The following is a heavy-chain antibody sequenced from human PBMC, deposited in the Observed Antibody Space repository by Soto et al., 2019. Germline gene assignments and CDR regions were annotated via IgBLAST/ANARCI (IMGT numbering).Heavy chain of an antibody. V-gene: IGHV4-59*01. CDR3: ARGAQGGWYYTVNYYYYYGMDV. CDR2: IYYIGST. J-gene: IGHJ6*02. D-gene: IGHD6-19*01. Sequence: PSETLSLTCTVSGGSISSYYWSWIRQPPGKGLEWIGYIYYIGSTNYNPSLKSRVTISVDTSKNQFSLKLSSVTAADTAVYYCARGAQGGWYYTVNYYYYYGMDVWGQGTTVTVSS. CDR1: GGSISSYY.